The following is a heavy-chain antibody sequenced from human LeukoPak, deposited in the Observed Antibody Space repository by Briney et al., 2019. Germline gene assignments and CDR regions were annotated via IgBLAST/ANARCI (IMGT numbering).Heavy chain of an antibody. CDR2: INPSGGST. V-gene: IGHV1-46*01. CDR1: GYSFADYY. CDR3: ARAATIHNWFDP. J-gene: IGHJ5*02. Sequence: ASVKVSCKASGYSFADYYMHWVRQAPGQGLEWMGIINPSGGSTSYAQKFQGRVTMTRDTSTSTVYMELSSLRSEDTAVYYCARAATIHNWFDPWGQEPWSPSPQ. D-gene: IGHD3-9*01.